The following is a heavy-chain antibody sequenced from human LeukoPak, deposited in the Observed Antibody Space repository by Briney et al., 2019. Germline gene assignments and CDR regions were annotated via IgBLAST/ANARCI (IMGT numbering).Heavy chain of an antibody. J-gene: IGHJ6*02. CDR2: IHNGGST. CDR3: ARRPDYYYYGMDV. V-gene: IGHV4-4*02. CDR1: GGSISSSNW. Sequence: SETLSLTCAVSGGSISSSNWWSWVRQPPGKGLEWIGYIHNGGSTSYNPSLESRLTISVDTSENRFSLKLKSVTAADTAVYYCARRPDYYYYGMDVWGQGTTVTVSS.